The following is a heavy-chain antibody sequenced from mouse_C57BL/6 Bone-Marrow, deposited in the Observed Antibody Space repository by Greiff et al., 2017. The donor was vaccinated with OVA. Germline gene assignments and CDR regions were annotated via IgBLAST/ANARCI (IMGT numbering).Heavy chain of an antibody. Sequence: QVQLQQPGAELVKPGASVKLSCKASGYTFTSYWMQWVKQRPGQGLEWIGEIDPSDGYTNYNQKFKGKATLTVDTSYSTAYMQLSSLTSEDSAVYYCARWGDYDFDYWGQGTTLTVSS. CDR2: IDPSDGYT. J-gene: IGHJ2*01. V-gene: IGHV1-50*01. CDR3: ARWGDYDFDY. CDR1: GYTFTSYW. D-gene: IGHD2-4*01.